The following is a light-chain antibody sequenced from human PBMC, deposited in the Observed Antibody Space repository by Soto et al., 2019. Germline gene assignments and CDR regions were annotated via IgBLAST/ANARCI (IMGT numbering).Light chain of an antibody. CDR2: EAI. Sequence: QSALTQPASVSGSPGQSITISCTGTSSDVGTYKFVSWYQQHPGKAPKLIIYEAIKRPSGVSNRFSGTKSGNTASLTVSGPQAEDEADYFCCSYAGSSTFWLFGGGTKVTVL. V-gene: IGLV2-23*01. J-gene: IGLJ3*02. CDR3: CSYAGSSTFWL. CDR1: SSDVGTYKF.